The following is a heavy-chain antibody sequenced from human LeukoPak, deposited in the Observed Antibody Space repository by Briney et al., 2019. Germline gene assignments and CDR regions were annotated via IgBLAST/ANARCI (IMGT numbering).Heavy chain of an antibody. D-gene: IGHD3-10*01. CDR3: ARVYYGSGSLYYYYYYMDV. CDR2: IKQDGSEK. V-gene: IGHV3-7*03. J-gene: IGHJ6*03. CDR1: GFTFSSYW. Sequence: GGSLRLSCAASGFTFSSYWMSWVRQAPGKGLEWVANIKQDGSEKYYVDSVKGRFTISRDNAKNSLYLQMNSLRAEDTAVYYCARVYYGSGSLYYYYYYMDVWGKGTTVTISS.